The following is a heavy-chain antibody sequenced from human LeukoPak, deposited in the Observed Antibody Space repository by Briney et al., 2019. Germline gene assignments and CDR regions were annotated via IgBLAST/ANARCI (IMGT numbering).Heavy chain of an antibody. CDR1: GGSINTYY. V-gene: IGHV4-59*01. D-gene: IGHD3-10*01. J-gene: IGHJ5*02. Sequence: SETLSLTCTVSGGSINTYYWSWIRQPPGKGLEWIGYIFYSGSTNYNPSLKSRVTISVDTSNNQFSLKLNSVIAADTAVYYCARSRSASGSSHCFDPWGQGTLVTVSS. CDR2: IFYSGST. CDR3: ARSRSASGSSHCFDP.